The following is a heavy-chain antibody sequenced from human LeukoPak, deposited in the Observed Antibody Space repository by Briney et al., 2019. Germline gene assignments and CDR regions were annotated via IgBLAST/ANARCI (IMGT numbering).Heavy chain of an antibody. CDR2: IKQDGSEK. CDR3: ARVPPVSLYYYYYMDV. J-gene: IGHJ6*03. Sequence: PGGSLRLSCAASGFTFGNYWMSWVRQAPGKGLEWVANIKQDGSEKYYVDSVKGRFTISRDNAKNSLYLQMNSLRAEDTAVYYCARVPPVSLYYYYYMDVWGKGTTVTISS. V-gene: IGHV3-7*01. CDR1: GFTFGNYW.